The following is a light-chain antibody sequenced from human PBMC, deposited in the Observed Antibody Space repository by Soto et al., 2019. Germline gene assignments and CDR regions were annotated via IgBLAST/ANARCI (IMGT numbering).Light chain of an antibody. CDR3: SSYTSSSTWL. V-gene: IGLV2-14*01. J-gene: IGLJ3*02. Sequence: QSVLTQPASVSGSPGQSITISCTGTSSDVGAYNYVSWYQHHPGKAPKLMIYEVSNRPSGVSNRFSGSKSANTASLTISGLQAGDEADYYCSSYTSSSTWLFGGGTKLTVL. CDR2: EVS. CDR1: SSDVGAYNY.